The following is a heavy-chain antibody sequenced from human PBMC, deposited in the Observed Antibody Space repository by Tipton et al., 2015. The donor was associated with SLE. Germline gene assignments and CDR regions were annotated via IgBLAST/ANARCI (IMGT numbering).Heavy chain of an antibody. CDR2: IYYSGST. D-gene: IGHD2-15*01. Sequence: TLSLTCTVSGGPISSSSYYWGWIRQPPGKGLEWIGSIYYSGSTYYNPSLKSRVTISVDTSKNQFSLKLSSVTAADTAVYYCARRLVVVVAATDDAFDIWGQGTMVTVSS. CDR1: GGPISSSSYY. V-gene: IGHV4-39*07. CDR3: ARRLVVVVAATDDAFDI. J-gene: IGHJ3*02.